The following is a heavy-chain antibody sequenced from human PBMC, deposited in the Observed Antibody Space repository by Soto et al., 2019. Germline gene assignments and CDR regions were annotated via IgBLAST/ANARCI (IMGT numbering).Heavy chain of an antibody. CDR1: GFTFSSYG. V-gene: IGHV3-30*18. CDR2: ISYDGSNK. D-gene: IGHD3-9*01. J-gene: IGHJ4*02. Sequence: QVQLVESGGGVVQPGRSLRLSCAASGFTFSSYGMHWVRQAPGKGLEWVAVISYDGSNKYYADSVKGRFTISRDNSKNTLYLQMNSLRAEDTAVYYCANAPFRTATAPLTGWGQGTLVTVSS. CDR3: ANAPFRTATAPLTG.